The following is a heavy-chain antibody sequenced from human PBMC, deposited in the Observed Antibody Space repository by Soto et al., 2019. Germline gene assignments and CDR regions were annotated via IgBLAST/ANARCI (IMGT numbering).Heavy chain of an antibody. V-gene: IGHV1-69*01. CDR1: GGTFSSYA. CDR3: ARLSVGARGDWFDP. J-gene: IGHJ5*02. Sequence: QVQLVQSGAEVKKPGSSVKVSCKASGGTFSSYAISGVRQAPGQGLEWMGGIIPIFGTANYAQKFQGRVTITADESTSTAYMELSSLRSEDTAVYYCARLSVGARGDWFDPWGQGTLVTVSS. CDR2: IIPIFGTA. D-gene: IGHD1-26*01.